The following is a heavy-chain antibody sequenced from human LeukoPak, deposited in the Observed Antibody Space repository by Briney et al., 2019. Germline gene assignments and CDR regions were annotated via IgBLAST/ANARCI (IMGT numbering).Heavy chain of an antibody. CDR3: AKVGYCSSTSCFTSLYYYMDV. Sequence: GGSLRLSCAASGFTFSSYAMSWVRQAPGKGLEWVSAISGSGGNTYYADSVKGRFTISRDNSKNTLYLQMNSLRAEDTAVYYCAKVGYCSSTSCFTSLYYYMDVWGKGTTVTVSS. CDR1: GFTFSSYA. V-gene: IGHV3-23*01. CDR2: ISGSGGNT. D-gene: IGHD2-2*01. J-gene: IGHJ6*03.